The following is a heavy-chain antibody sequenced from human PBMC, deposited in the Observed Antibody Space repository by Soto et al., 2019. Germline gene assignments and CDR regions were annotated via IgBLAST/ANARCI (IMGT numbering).Heavy chain of an antibody. D-gene: IGHD3-22*01. CDR1: GGSISSYY. V-gene: IGHV4-59*01. CDR2: IYYSGST. CDR3: ARGRGYYHSSGYLEYFQH. J-gene: IGHJ1*01. Sequence: SETLSLTCTVSGGSISSYYWSWIRQPPGKGLEWIGYIYYSGSTNYNPSLKSRVTISVDTSKNQFSLKLSSVTAADTAAYYCARGRGYYHSSGYLEYFQHWGQATLVTVSS.